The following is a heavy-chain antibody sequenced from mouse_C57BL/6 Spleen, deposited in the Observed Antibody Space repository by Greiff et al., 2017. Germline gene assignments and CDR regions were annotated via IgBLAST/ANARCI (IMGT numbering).Heavy chain of an antibody. CDR1: GFTFSSYA. CDR3: TRDYGSTLGDFDV. D-gene: IGHD1-1*01. J-gene: IGHJ1*03. V-gene: IGHV5-9-1*02. CDR2: ISSGGDYI. Sequence: EVKLVESGAGLVKPGGSLKLSCAASGFTFSSYAMSWVRQTPEKRLEWVAYISSGGDYIYYADTVKGRFTISRDNARNTLYLQMSSLKSEDTAMYYCTRDYGSTLGDFDVWGTGTTVTVSS.